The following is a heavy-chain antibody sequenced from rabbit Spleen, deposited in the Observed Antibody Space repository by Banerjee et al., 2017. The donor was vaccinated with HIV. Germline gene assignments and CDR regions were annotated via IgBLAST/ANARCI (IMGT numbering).Heavy chain of an antibody. CDR1: GFSFSKYFY. V-gene: IGHV1S40*01. Sequence: VESGGGLVKPGASLTLTCTASGFSFSKYFYMCWVRQAPGKGLEWIACIDSGSSGFTYFATWAKGRFTISKTSSTTVTLQMTRLTAADTATYFCARDTSSSFSSYGMDLWGPGTLVTVS. D-gene: IGHD1-1*01. CDR2: IDSGSSGFT. CDR3: ARDTSSSFSSYGMDL. J-gene: IGHJ6*01.